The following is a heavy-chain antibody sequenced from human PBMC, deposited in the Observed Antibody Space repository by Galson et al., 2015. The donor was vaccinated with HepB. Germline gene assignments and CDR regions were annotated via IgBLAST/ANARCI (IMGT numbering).Heavy chain of an antibody. CDR2: LYGDGRT. V-gene: IGHV3-53*01. Sequence: SLRLSCAASGLSVSDNYMSWIRQAPGKGLEWVSVLYGDGRTHYRDSVKGRFIISRDNSKNTVYLQMNNMRVEDRGMYYCARGVAGGFDIWGQGTVVTVSS. D-gene: IGHD6-19*01. J-gene: IGHJ3*02. CDR1: GLSVSDNY. CDR3: ARGVAGGFDI.